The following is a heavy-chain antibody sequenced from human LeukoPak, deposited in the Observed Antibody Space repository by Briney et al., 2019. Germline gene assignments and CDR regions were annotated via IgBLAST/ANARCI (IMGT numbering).Heavy chain of an antibody. Sequence: SVKVSCKASGGTFSSYAISWVRQAPGQGLEWMGGIIPIFGTANYAQKFQGRVTITADESTSTAYMELSSLRSEDTAVYYCASGDVAVASYYFDYWGQGTLVTVSS. D-gene: IGHD6-19*01. J-gene: IGHJ4*02. CDR1: GGTFSSYA. V-gene: IGHV1-69*13. CDR2: IIPIFGTA. CDR3: ASGDVAVASYYFDY.